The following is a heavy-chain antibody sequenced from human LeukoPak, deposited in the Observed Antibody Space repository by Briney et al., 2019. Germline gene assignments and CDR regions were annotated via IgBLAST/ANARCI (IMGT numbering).Heavy chain of an antibody. V-gene: IGHV1-2*02. Sequence: ASVKVSCKASGYTFTGYYMHWVRQAPGRGLEWMGWINPNSGGTNYAQKFQGRVTMTRDTSISTAYMELSRLRSDDTAVYYCARDLGSIDSSGWFDPWGQGTLVTVSS. J-gene: IGHJ5*02. CDR1: GYTFTGYY. CDR3: ARDLGSIDSSGWFDP. CDR2: INPNSGGT. D-gene: IGHD6-19*01.